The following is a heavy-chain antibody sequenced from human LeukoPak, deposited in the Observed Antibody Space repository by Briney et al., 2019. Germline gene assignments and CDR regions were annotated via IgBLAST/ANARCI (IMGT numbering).Heavy chain of an antibody. D-gene: IGHD3-22*01. J-gene: IGHJ4*02. CDR2: IYYSGST. CDR1: GGSISSYY. V-gene: IGHV4-59*01. Sequence: SETLSLTCTVSGGSISSYYWSWIRQPPGKGLEWIGYIYYSGSTNYNPSLKSRVTISVDTSKNQFSLKLSSVTAADTAVYYCARVPHYYDSSGYYDYWGQGTLVTVSS. CDR3: ARVPHYYDSSGYYDY.